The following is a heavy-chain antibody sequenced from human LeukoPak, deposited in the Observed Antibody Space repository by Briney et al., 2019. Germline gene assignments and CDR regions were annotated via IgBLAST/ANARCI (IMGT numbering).Heavy chain of an antibody. J-gene: IGHJ4*02. CDR2: ISSSGSTI. Sequence: PGGSLRLSCAASGFTFSSYEMNWVRQAPGKGLEWVSYISSSGSTIYYADSVKGRFTISRDNAKNSLYLRMNSLRAEDTAVYYCARDSAYDTLDWGQGTLVTVSS. CDR3: ARDSAYDTLD. CDR1: GFTFSSYE. D-gene: IGHD3-9*01. V-gene: IGHV3-48*03.